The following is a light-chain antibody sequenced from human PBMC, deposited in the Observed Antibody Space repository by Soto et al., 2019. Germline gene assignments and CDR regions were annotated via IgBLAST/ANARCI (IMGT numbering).Light chain of an antibody. CDR1: QSVSSSY. J-gene: IGKJ5*01. Sequence: EVVLTQSPGTLSLSPGERATLSCRASQSVSSSYLAWYQLKPGQAPRLLIYGASSRATGIPDRFSGSGSGTDFTLTISRLEPEDFAVYYCQQYGSSSITFGQGTRLEIK. CDR3: QQYGSSSIT. V-gene: IGKV3-20*01. CDR2: GAS.